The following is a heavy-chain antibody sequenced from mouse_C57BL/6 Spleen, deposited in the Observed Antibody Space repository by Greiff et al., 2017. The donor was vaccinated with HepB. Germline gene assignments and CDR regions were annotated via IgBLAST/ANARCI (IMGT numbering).Heavy chain of an antibody. Sequence: EVQLQQSGPGMVKPSQSLSLTCTVTGYSITSGYDWHWIRHFPGNKLEWMGYISYSGSTNYNPSLKSRISITHDTSKNHFFLKLNSVTTEDTATYYCARERRVTTVVATEYFDVWGTGTTVTVSS. D-gene: IGHD1-1*01. CDR1: GYSITSGYD. V-gene: IGHV3-1*01. J-gene: IGHJ1*03. CDR3: ARERRVTTVVATEYFDV. CDR2: ISYSGST.